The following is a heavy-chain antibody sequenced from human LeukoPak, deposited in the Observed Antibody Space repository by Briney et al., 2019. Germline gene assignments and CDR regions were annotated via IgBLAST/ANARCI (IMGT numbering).Heavy chain of an antibody. V-gene: IGHV1-18*01. D-gene: IGHD2-15*01. CDR1: GYTFTSYG. CDR3: ARDRGFHCSGGSCYFNY. Sequence: ASVKVSCKASGYTFTSYGISWVRQAPGQGLEWMGWISAYNGNTNYAQKLQGRVTMTTDTSTSTAYMELRSLRSDDTAVYYCARDRGFHCSGGSCYFNYWGQGTLVSVSS. CDR2: ISAYNGNT. J-gene: IGHJ4*02.